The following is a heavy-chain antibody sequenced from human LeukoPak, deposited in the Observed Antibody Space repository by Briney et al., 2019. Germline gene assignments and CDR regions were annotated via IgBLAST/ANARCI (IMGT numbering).Heavy chain of an antibody. CDR3: AKDQGQAVVPRRFDN. V-gene: IGHV3-23*01. CDR2: IYYSGGNT. Sequence: PGGSPRLSCAASGFMFSHFAMSWVRQAPGKGLEWVSTIYYSGGNTYSADSVKGRFTISRDNAKNTLYLQMNSLRAEDTAVYYCAKDQGQAVVPRRFDNWGQGTLVTVSS. J-gene: IGHJ4*02. D-gene: IGHD2-2*01. CDR1: GFMFSHFA.